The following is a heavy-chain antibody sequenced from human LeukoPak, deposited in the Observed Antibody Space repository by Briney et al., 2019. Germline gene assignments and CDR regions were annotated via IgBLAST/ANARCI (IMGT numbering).Heavy chain of an antibody. D-gene: IGHD1-1*01. CDR2: INSDGRNI. V-gene: IGHV3-74*03. Sequence: GGSLRLSCAASGFSFSDYWMHWVRQAPGKGLVWVSRINSDGRNIAYADSVKGRFTISRDHAKNTLYLEMNSLTIEDTAVYYCARAISWNGAQGHMDVWGKGTTVTVS. CDR1: GFSFSDYW. J-gene: IGHJ6*03. CDR3: ARAISWNGAQGHMDV.